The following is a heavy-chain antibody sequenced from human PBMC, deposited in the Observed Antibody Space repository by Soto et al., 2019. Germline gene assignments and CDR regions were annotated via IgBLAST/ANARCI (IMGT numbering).Heavy chain of an antibody. V-gene: IGHV3-30-3*01. J-gene: IGHJ4*02. Sequence: GSLRLSCAASGFTFSSYAMHWVRQAPGKGLEWVAVISYDGSNKYYADSVKGRFTISRDNSKNTLYLQMNSLRAEDTAVYYCARARSGPAAAVVDYWGQGTLVTVSS. CDR3: ARARSGPAAAVVDY. D-gene: IGHD6-13*01. CDR1: GFTFSSYA. CDR2: ISYDGSNK.